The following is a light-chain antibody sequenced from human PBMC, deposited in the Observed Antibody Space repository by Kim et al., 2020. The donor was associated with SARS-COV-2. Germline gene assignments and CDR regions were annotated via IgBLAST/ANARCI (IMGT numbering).Light chain of an antibody. Sequence: DIQMTQSPSSLSASVGDRLTITCRASQNIATYLNWYQQRPGRAPELLIYGASNLQSGVPSRFRGSGFGTDFTLIISSLNRDDFATYYCQQSYSTQWTFGQGTKVDIK. J-gene: IGKJ1*01. V-gene: IGKV1-39*01. CDR2: GAS. CDR1: QNIATY. CDR3: QQSYSTQWT.